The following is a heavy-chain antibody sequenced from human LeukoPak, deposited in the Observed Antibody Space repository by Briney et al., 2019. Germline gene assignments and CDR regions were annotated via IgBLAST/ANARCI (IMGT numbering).Heavy chain of an antibody. J-gene: IGHJ5*02. D-gene: IGHD3-3*01. V-gene: IGHV4-34*01. CDR2: INHSGST. CDR1: GGSFSGYY. Sequence: SETLSLTCAVYGGSFSGYYWSWIRQPPGKGLEWIGEINHSGSTNYNPSLKSRVTISVDTSKNQFSLKLSSVTAADTAVYYCARSRPGFFWFDPWGQGTLVTVSS. CDR3: ARSRPGFFWFDP.